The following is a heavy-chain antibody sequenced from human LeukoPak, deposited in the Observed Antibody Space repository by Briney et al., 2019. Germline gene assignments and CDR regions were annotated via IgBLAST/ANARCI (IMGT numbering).Heavy chain of an antibody. J-gene: IGHJ5*02. Sequence: ATVKISCKVSGYTFTDYYMHWVQQAPGKGLEWMGLVDPEDGETIYAEKFQGRVTITADTSTDTAYMELSSLRSEDTAVYYCATPPLSIVGAEEVPWGQGTLVTVSS. CDR2: VDPEDGET. CDR3: ATPPLSIVGAEEVP. D-gene: IGHD1-26*01. V-gene: IGHV1-69-2*01. CDR1: GYTFTDYY.